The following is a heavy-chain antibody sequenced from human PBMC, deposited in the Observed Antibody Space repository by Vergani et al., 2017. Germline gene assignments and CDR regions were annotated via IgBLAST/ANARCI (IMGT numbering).Heavy chain of an antibody. D-gene: IGHD1-26*01. CDR3: ARGGTYYLDY. Sequence: QVQLQESGPGLVKPSETLSLTCNVSGDSISSDYWCWIRQPPGKALEWIGYIYYSGSTNYNPSLKRRVTMSVDTSKNQFSLKLSSVTAADTAVYYCARGGTYYLDYWGQGTLVTVSS. J-gene: IGHJ4*02. V-gene: IGHV4-59*01. CDR1: GDSISSDY. CDR2: IYYSGST.